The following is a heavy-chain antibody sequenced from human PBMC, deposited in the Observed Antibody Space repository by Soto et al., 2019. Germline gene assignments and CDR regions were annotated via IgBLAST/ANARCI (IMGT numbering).Heavy chain of an antibody. D-gene: IGHD4-17*01. Sequence: GASVKVSCKASGHTFTSYYIHWVRRAPGQGLEWMGIINPSGGSTTYAQKFQGRVTMTRDTSTSTVYMELSSLRSEDTAVYYCTRAPSYGAFDIWGQGTMVTVSS. CDR1: GHTFTSYY. J-gene: IGHJ3*02. CDR3: TRAPSYGAFDI. CDR2: INPSGGST. V-gene: IGHV1-46*03.